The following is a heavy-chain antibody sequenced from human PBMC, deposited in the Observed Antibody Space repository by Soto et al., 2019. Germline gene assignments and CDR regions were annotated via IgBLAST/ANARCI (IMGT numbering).Heavy chain of an antibody. D-gene: IGHD2-21*01. V-gene: IGHV4-31*02. CDR2: IYVTGAV. CDR3: ARLRIATNNYKWFGA. Sequence: SETLSLTWSVSGAALNSGNYYWSWIRQVPGKGLEWIGHIYVTGAVDYNPSLRDRITISQDTSERQFSLNLRLVTAADTAVYYCARLRIATNNYKWFGAWREGTLVPTCS. J-gene: IGHJ5*02. CDR1: GAALNSGNYY.